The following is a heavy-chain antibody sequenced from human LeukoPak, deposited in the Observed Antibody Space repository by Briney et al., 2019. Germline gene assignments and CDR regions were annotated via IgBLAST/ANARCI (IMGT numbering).Heavy chain of an antibody. J-gene: IGHJ4*02. V-gene: IGHV4-59*01. CDR3: ASGILPYTNFDY. Sequence: SETLSLTCTVSGGSISNYYWSWLRQPPGQGLEWIAYIYYSGSTDYNPSLKSRVTMSVDTSKNHFSLILSSVTAADTAVYYCASGILPYTNFDYWGQGTLVTVSS. CDR1: GGSISNYY. CDR2: IYYSGST. D-gene: IGHD2-15*01.